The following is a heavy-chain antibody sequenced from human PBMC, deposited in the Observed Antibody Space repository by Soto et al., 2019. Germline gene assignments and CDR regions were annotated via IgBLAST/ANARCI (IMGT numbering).Heavy chain of an antibody. CDR1: GFTFTFYA. V-gene: IGHV3-23*01. CDR2: ISGSGGST. Sequence: GGSLRLSCAASGFTFTFYAMSWVRQAPGKGLEWVSAISGSGGSTYYADSVKGRFTISRDNAKNSVSLQMNTLRVEDTAVYYCAREDSIIIPAVSDFWGQGTLVTVSS. J-gene: IGHJ4*02. CDR3: AREDSIIIPAVSDF. D-gene: IGHD2-2*01.